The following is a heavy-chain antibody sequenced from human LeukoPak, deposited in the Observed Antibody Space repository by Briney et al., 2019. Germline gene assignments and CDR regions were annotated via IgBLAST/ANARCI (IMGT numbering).Heavy chain of an antibody. J-gene: IGHJ4*02. CDR3: AKDRDRPYSSSWYSDY. CDR1: GFTFSSYA. CDR2: ISGSGGST. D-gene: IGHD6-13*01. Sequence: GGSLRLSCAVSGFTFSSYAMSWVRQAPGKGLEWVSAISGSGGSTYYADSVKGRFTISRDNSKNTLYLQMNSLRAEDTAVYYCAKDRDRPYSSSWYSDYWGQGTLVTVSS. V-gene: IGHV3-23*01.